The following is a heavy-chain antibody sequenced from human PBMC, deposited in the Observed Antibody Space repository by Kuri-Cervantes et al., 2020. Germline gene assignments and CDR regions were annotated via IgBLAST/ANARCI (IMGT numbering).Heavy chain of an antibody. Sequence: GGSLRLSCAASGFTVSSNYMSWVRQAPGKGLEWVSVIYSGGSTYYADSVKGRFTISRDNSKNTLYLQMNNLRAEDTAVYYCAKTFSSSFVGHAFDIWGQGTMVTVSS. CDR2: IYSGGST. D-gene: IGHD6-6*01. V-gene: IGHV3-53*01. CDR3: AKTFSSSFVGHAFDI. J-gene: IGHJ3*02. CDR1: GFTVSSNY.